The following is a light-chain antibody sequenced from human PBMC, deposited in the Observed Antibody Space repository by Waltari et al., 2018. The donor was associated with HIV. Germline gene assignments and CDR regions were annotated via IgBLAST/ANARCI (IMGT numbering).Light chain of an antibody. Sequence: QSVLTQPPSVSGAPGQRVTISCTGSSSNIGAGYDVHWYQQLPGTAPKLLIYGTINRPSGVPDKLSGSKSGTSASLAITGLQAEDEADYYCQSYDSSLSGSVFGGGTKLTVL. CDR3: QSYDSSLSGSV. CDR2: GTI. CDR1: SSNIGAGYD. J-gene: IGLJ2*01. V-gene: IGLV1-40*01.